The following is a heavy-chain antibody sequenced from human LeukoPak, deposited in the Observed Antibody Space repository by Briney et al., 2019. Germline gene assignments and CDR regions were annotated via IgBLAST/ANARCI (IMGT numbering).Heavy chain of an antibody. CDR2: ISASGGST. CDR1: GFSFSNCA. V-gene: IGHV3-23*01. CDR3: TSRGSTSYKYFDY. D-gene: IGHD2-2*01. J-gene: IGHJ4*02. Sequence: GGSLRLSCAASGFSFSNCAMSWVRQAPGKGLEWVSVISASGGSTYYADSVKGRFTISRDNSKNTLYLQMNSLRAEDTAVYYCTSRGSTSYKYFDYWGQGTLVTVSS.